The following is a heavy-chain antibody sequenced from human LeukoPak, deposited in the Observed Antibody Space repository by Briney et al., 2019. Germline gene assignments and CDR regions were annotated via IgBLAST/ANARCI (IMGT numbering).Heavy chain of an antibody. J-gene: IGHJ3*02. V-gene: IGHV3-30-3*01. Sequence: GRSLRLSCAASGFTFSSYAMHWVRQAPGKGLEWVAVISYDGSNKYYADSVKGRFTISRDNSKNTLYLQMNSLRAEDTAVYYCVDPDAFDIWGQGTMVTVSS. CDR3: VDPDAFDI. CDR2: ISYDGSNK. CDR1: GFTFSSYA.